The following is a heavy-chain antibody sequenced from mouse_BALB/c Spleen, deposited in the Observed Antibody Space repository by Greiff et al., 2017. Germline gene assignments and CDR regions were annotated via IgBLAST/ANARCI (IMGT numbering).Heavy chain of an antibody. CDR2: ISYSGST. D-gene: IGHD1-1*01. Sequence: EVKLVESGPGLVKPSQSLSLTCTVTGYSITSDYAWNWIRQFPGNKLEWMGYISYSGSTSYNPSLKSRISITRDTSKNQFFLQLNSVTTEDTATYYCARQGYGYYFDYWGQGTTLTVSS. CDR1: GYSITSDYA. CDR3: ARQGYGYYFDY. V-gene: IGHV3-2*02. J-gene: IGHJ2*01.